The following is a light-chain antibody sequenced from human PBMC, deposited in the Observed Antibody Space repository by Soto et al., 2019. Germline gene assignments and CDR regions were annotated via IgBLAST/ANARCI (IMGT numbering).Light chain of an antibody. J-gene: IGLJ1*01. CDR2: DDN. CDR3: GSWDSSLSAYV. Sequence: SVLTQPTSVSAAPGQTGTISCSGSCSNTGGNSVSWYQQLPGTAPKLLIYDDNKRPSGIPDRFSGSKSGTSATLGITGFQTGDEADYYCGSWDSSLSAYVFGTGTKVTVL. CDR1: CSNTGGNS. V-gene: IGLV1-51*01.